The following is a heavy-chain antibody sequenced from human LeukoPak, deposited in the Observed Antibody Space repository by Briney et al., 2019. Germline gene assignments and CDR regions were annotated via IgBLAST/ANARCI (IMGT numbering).Heavy chain of an antibody. V-gene: IGHV3-15*01. CDR1: GFTFSDAW. Sequence: PGGSLRLSCAASGFTFSDAWVSWVRQAPGMGLEWVGRIKSKTDGGTTDYAAPVKGRFTISRDHSSGTLYLLMNSLKTEDTAVYYCSTSLRGSDCCLDYWGQGTLVAVSS. CDR2: IKSKTDGGTT. J-gene: IGHJ4*02. D-gene: IGHD2-21*02. CDR3: STSLRGSDCCLDY.